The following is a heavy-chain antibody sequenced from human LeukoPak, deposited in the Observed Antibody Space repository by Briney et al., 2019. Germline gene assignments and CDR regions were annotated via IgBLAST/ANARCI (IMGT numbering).Heavy chain of an antibody. V-gene: IGHV1-2*02. CDR1: GYTFTGYY. J-gene: IGHJ4*02. CDR2: INPNSGGT. CDR3: ASIAAAGTTIYYFDY. D-gene: IGHD6-13*01. Sequence: ASVKVSCKASGYTFTGYYMHWVRQAPGQGLEWMGWINPNSGGTNYAQKFQGRATMTRDTSISTAYVELSRLRSDDTAMYFCASIAAAGTTIYYFDYWGQGTQVTVSS.